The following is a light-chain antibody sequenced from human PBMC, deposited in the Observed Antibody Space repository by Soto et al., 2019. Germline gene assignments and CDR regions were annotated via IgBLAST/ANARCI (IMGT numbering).Light chain of an antibody. V-gene: IGKV3-20*01. CDR1: QRVSSYF. CDR3: QHYGDSPLYS. Sequence: EIVLTQSPDTLSLSPGERATLSCRASQRVSSYFLAWYQQKPGQAPRLLLYGTSNRATGIPDRFGGSGSGTDFTLTISRLEPEDFAVYYCQHYGDSPLYSFGQGTKLEIK. J-gene: IGKJ2*01. CDR2: GTS.